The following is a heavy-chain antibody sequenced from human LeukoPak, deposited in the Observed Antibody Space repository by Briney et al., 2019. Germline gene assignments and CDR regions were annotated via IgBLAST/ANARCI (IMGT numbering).Heavy chain of an antibody. CDR1: GGSIRSGGYY. Sequence: SQTLSLTCTVSGGSIRSGGYYWSWIRQHPGKGLEWIGYIYYSGNTYYNPSLKSRVTISVDTSKNQFSLKLSSVTAADTAVYYCARHFKRLASDYYYYGMDVWGQGTTVTVSS. D-gene: IGHD3-3*02. CDR3: ARHFKRLASDYYYYGMDV. J-gene: IGHJ6*02. CDR2: IYYSGNT. V-gene: IGHV4-31*03.